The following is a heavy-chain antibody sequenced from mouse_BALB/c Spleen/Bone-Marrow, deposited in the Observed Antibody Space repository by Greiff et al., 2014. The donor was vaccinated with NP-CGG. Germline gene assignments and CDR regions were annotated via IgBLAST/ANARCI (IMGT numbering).Heavy chain of an antibody. CDR1: GFSLTSYG. Sequence: VQLVESGPGLVQPSQSLSITCTVSGFSLTSYGVHWVRQSPGKGLEWLGVIWSGGSTDYNAAFISRLSISKDNSKSQVFFKMNSLRANDTAIYYCASPYYGNYVYAMDYWGQGTSVTVSS. J-gene: IGHJ4*01. V-gene: IGHV2-2*02. CDR3: ASPYYGNYVYAMDY. CDR2: IWSGGST. D-gene: IGHD2-10*01.